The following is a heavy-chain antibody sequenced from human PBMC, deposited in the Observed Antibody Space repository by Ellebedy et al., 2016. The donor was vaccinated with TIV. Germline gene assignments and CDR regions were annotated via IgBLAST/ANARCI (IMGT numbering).Heavy chain of an antibody. CDR2: TYYRSKWYD. CDR1: GDSVSSKSAI. CDR3: TRAGAGGAAGLFGS. V-gene: IGHV6-1*01. J-gene: IGHJ4*02. D-gene: IGHD6-13*01. Sequence: SQTLSLTCAISGDSVSSKSAIWHWIRQSPSRGLEWLGRTYYRSKWYDDYAVAVRSRTTVKADTSKNQFSLRLNSMTPEDTAVYYCTRAGAGGAAGLFGSWGQGTLVTVSS.